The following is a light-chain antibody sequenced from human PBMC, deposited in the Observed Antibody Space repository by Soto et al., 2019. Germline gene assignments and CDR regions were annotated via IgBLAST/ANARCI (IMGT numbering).Light chain of an antibody. V-gene: IGLV4-60*02. J-gene: IGLJ3*02. Sequence: QAVVTQSSSASASLGSSVKLTCTLSSGHSSYIIAWHQQQPGKAPRYLMKLEGSGSYNKGSGVPDRFSGSSSGADRYLTISNLQFEDEADYYCETCDSNTRVFCGGTKLTVL. CDR1: SGHSSYI. CDR3: ETCDSNTRV. CDR2: LEGSGSY.